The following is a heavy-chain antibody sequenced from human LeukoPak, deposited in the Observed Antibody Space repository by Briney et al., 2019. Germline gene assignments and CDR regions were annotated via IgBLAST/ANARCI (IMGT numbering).Heavy chain of an antibody. CDR3: AEDLSSSWYKSFDY. CDR1: GFTLSSYA. D-gene: IGHD6-13*01. CDR2: ISGSGGST. Sequence: GGSLRLSCAASGFTLSSYAMSWVRQAPGKGLEWVSAISGSGGSTYYADSVKGRFTISRDNSKNTLYLQMNSLRAEDTAVYYCAEDLSSSWYKSFDYWGQGTLVTVSS. J-gene: IGHJ4*02. V-gene: IGHV3-23*01.